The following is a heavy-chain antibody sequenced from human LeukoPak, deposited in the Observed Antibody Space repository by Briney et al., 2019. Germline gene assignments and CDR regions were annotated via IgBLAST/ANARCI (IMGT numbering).Heavy chain of an antibody. CDR1: GYRFTSYW. Sequence: KISCKGSGYRFTSYWIGCVRQAPGQGLEWMGGIIPIFGTANYAQKFQGRVTITADESTSTAYMELSSLRSEDTAVYYCARDLGVAGVDYWGQGTLVTVSS. D-gene: IGHD3-10*01. J-gene: IGHJ4*02. CDR2: IIPIFGTA. V-gene: IGHV1-69*01. CDR3: ARDLGVAGVDY.